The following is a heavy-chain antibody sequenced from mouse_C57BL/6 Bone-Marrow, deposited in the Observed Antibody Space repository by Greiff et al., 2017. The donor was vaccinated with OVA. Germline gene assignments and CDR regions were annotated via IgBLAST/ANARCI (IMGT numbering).Heavy chain of an antibody. V-gene: IGHV1-81*01. J-gene: IGHJ3*01. CDR1: GYTFTSSG. CDR2: IYPRSGNT. Sequence: QVQLQQSGAELARPGASVKLSCKASGYTFTSSGISWVKQRTGQGLEWIGAIYPRSGNTYYNEKFKGKATLTADKSSSTAYMELRSLTSEDSAVYFCTRSRLIEKFAYWGQGTLVTVSA. CDR3: TRSRLIEKFAY.